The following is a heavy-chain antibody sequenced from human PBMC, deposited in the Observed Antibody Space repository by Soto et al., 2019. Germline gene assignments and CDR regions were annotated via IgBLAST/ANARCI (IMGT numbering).Heavy chain of an antibody. Sequence: QVQLVQSGAEVKKPGSSVKVSCKASGGTFSSYDISWVRQAPGQGLEWMGGIIPIFGTANYAQKFQGRVTITADESTSTAYMELSSLRSEDTAVYYCARVGRPDYGGRRGYFDYWGQGTLVTVSS. CDR2: IIPIFGTA. CDR1: GGTFSSYD. J-gene: IGHJ4*02. D-gene: IGHD4-17*01. CDR3: ARVGRPDYGGRRGYFDY. V-gene: IGHV1-69*12.